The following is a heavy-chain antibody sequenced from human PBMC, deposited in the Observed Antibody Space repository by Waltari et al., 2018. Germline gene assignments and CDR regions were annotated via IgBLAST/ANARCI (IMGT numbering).Heavy chain of an antibody. Sequence: QVQLQQWGAGLLKPSETLSLTCAVYGGSFSGYYWSWIRQPPGKGLEWIGEINHSGSTNSNPSLKSRVTISVDTSKNQFSLKLSSVTAADTAVYYCARHKRIAMDVWGQGTTVTVSS. J-gene: IGHJ6*02. D-gene: IGHD2-21*01. V-gene: IGHV4-34*01. CDR1: GGSFSGYY. CDR3: ARHKRIAMDV. CDR2: INHSGST.